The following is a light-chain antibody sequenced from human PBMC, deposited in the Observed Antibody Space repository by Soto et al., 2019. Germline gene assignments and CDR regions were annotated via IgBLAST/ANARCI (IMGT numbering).Light chain of an antibody. J-gene: IGLJ1*01. CDR3: SSYTSSSTRV. Sequence: QSVLTQPASVSGSPGQSITISCTGTSSDVGGYNYVSWYQQHPDKAPKLMIYDVSNRPSGVSNRFSGSKSGNTASLTISGLQADDEADYYCSSYTSSSTRVFGTGTQLTVL. CDR2: DVS. V-gene: IGLV2-14*03. CDR1: SSDVGGYNY.